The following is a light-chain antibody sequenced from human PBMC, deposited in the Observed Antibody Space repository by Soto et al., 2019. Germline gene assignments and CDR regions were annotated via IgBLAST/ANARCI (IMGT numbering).Light chain of an antibody. J-gene: IGKJ1*01. CDR2: GAS. Sequence: EIVLTQSPGTLSLSPGERATLSCRASQSISSSYLAWYQQKPGQAPRLLIYGASSRATGIPDRFSGSGAGTDFTLTISRLEPEAFAVYYCQQYAKTFGQGTKVEIK. V-gene: IGKV3-20*01. CDR1: QSISSSY. CDR3: QQYAKT.